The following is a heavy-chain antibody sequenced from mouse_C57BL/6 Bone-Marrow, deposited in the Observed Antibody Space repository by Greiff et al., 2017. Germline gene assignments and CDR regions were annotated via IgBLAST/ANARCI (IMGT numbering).Heavy chain of an antibody. J-gene: IGHJ1*03. D-gene: IGHD1-1*02. CDR2: IYPGDGDT. CDR1: GYAFSSSW. V-gene: IGHV1-82*01. Sequence: VKLQESGPELVKPGASVKISCKASGYAFSSSWMNWVKQRPGKGLEWIGRIYPGDGDTNYNGKFKGKATLTADKSSSTAYMQLSSLTSEDSAVYFCARKGWYWYFDVWGTGTTVTVSS. CDR3: ARKGWYWYFDV.